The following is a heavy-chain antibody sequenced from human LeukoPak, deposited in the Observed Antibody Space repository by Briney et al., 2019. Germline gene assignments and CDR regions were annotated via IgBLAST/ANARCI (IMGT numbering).Heavy chain of an antibody. CDR1: GVSISSYY. CDR3: ARDRGGSSGWSESFEY. J-gene: IGHJ4*02. Sequence: SETLSLTCTVSGVSISSYYWSWIRQSPGKGLEWIGYLYHTETTKYNPSLKSRVTITVDTSNNQLSLHLTSVTSADTAAYYCARDRGGSSGWSESFEYWGQGTLLTVSS. V-gene: IGHV4-59*01. CDR2: LYHTETT. D-gene: IGHD6-19*01.